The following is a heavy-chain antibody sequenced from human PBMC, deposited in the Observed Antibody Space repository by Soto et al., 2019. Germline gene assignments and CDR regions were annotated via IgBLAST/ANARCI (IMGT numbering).Heavy chain of an antibody. D-gene: IGHD4-17*01. J-gene: IGHJ4*02. CDR1: GYNFATYW. Sequence: GESLKISCKASGYNFATYWIGWVRQMPGKGLEWMAIIYPSDSDTRYSPSFPGQVTISADKSISTAYLQWSSLKASDTAMYYCVRERATGDSYFEFWGQGTLVTVSS. CDR2: IYPSDSDT. CDR3: VRERATGDSYFEF. V-gene: IGHV5-51*01.